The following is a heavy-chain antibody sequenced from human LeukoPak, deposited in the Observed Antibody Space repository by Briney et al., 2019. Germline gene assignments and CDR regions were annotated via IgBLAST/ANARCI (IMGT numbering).Heavy chain of an antibody. CDR2: FDSEDSET. CDR1: GYTLTELS. CDR3: ATEGYDYVWGSYRWLFFDY. V-gene: IGHV1-24*01. Sequence: ASVKVSCKVSGYTLTELSMHWVRQAPGKGLEWMGGFDSEDSETIYAKKFQGRVTMTEDTSTDTAYMELSSLRSEDTAVYYCATEGYDYVWGSYRWLFFDYWGQGTLVTVSS. D-gene: IGHD3-16*02. J-gene: IGHJ4*02.